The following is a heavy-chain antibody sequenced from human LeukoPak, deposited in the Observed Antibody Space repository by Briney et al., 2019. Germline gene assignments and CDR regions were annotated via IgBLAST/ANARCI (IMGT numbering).Heavy chain of an antibody. D-gene: IGHD6-13*01. J-gene: IGHJ6*03. CDR3: ARRKGIAAAVPYHYYYYYYMDV. Sequence: KTSETLSLTCAVYGGSFSGYYWSWIRQPPGKGLEWIGEINHSGSTNYNPSLKSRVTISVDTSKNQFSLTLSSVTAADTAVYYCARRKGIAAAVPYHYYYYYYMDVWGKGTTVTVSS. V-gene: IGHV4-34*01. CDR2: INHSGST. CDR1: GGSFSGYY.